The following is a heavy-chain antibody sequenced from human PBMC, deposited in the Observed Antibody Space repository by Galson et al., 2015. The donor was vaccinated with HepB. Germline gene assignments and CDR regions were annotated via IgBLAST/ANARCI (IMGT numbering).Heavy chain of an antibody. V-gene: IGHV5-10-1*01. D-gene: IGHD2-2*01. Sequence: QSGAEVKKPGESLRISCKGSGYSFTSYWISWVRQMPGKGLEWMGRIDPSDSYTNYSPSFQGHVTISADKSISTAYLQWSSLKASDTAMYYCASEVVQYQLLFYMDVWGKGTTVTVSS. J-gene: IGHJ6*03. CDR1: GYSFTSYW. CDR2: IDPSDSYT. CDR3: ASEVVQYQLLFYMDV.